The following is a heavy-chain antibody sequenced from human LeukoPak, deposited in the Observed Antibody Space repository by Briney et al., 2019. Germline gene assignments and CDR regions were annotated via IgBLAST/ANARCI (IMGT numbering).Heavy chain of an antibody. D-gene: IGHD1-26*01. Sequence: SETLSLTCTGSGGSISSYYWSWIRQPPGKGLEWIGYIYTSGSTNYNPSLKSRVTISVDTSKNQFSLKLSSVTAADTAVYYCARHASGSYYYYYMDVWGKGTTVTVSS. CDR2: IYTSGST. CDR1: GGSISSYY. J-gene: IGHJ6*03. CDR3: ARHASGSYYYYYMDV. V-gene: IGHV4-4*09.